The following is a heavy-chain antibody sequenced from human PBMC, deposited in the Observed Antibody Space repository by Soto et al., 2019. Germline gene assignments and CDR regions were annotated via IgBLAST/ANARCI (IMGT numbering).Heavy chain of an antibody. D-gene: IGHD1-26*01. V-gene: IGHV4-39*01. Sequence: SETLSLTCTVSGGSISSSSYYWGWIRQPPGKGLEWIGSIYYRGSTYYNPSLKSRVTISVDTSKNQFSLKLTSVTAADTAVYYCARQAPGAFNYFDYWGQGTLVTVSS. CDR3: ARQAPGAFNYFDY. CDR1: GGSISSSSYY. CDR2: IYYRGST. J-gene: IGHJ4*02.